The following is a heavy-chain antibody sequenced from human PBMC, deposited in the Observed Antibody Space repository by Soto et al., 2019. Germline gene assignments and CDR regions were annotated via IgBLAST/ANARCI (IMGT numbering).Heavy chain of an antibody. CDR2: IKSGGPT. D-gene: IGHD3-3*01. CDR1: GFTFSDAW. Sequence: EVQLVESGGGLVNPGGSLRLSCTASGFTFSDAWMAWVRQAPGKGLEWVGRIKSGGPTDYGAPVKGRFTVSRDDSKDTVHLQMNSLKTEDTGVYYCTWSGTNWFASWGQGTLVTVSS. V-gene: IGHV3-15*01. J-gene: IGHJ5*01. CDR3: TWSGTNWFAS.